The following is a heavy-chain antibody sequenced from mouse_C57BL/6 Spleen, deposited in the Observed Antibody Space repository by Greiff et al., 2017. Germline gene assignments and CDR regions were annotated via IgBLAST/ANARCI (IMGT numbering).Heavy chain of an antibody. D-gene: IGHD4-1*01. V-gene: IGHV5-4*03. Sequence: EVKLMESGGGLVKPGGSLKLSCAASGFTFSSYAMSWVRQTPEKRLEWVATISDGGSYTYYPDNVKGRFTISRDNAKNNLYLQMSHLKSEDTAMYYCARALTGTNYFDYWGQGTSVTVSS. CDR2: ISDGGSYT. J-gene: IGHJ4*01. CDR1: GFTFSSYA. CDR3: ARALTGTNYFDY.